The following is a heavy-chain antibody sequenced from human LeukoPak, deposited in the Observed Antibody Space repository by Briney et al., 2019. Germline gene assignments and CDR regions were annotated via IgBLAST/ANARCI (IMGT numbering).Heavy chain of an antibody. CDR1: GGSVSSGSYY. CDR3: ARRTTTVSPLFDY. V-gene: IGHV4-61*01. J-gene: IGHJ4*02. CDR2: IYYSGST. D-gene: IGHD4-17*01. Sequence: SETLSLTCTVSGGSVSSGSYYWSWIRQPPGKGLEWIGYIYYSGSTNYNPSLKSRVTISVDTSKNQFSLKLRSVTAADTAVYYCARRTTTVSPLFDYWGQGTLVTVSS.